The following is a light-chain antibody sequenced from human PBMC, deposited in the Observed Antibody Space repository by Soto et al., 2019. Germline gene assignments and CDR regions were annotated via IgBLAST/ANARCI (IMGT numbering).Light chain of an antibody. V-gene: IGKV3-20*01. CDR1: QGIGNA. CDR3: QQYGSSPRT. J-gene: IGKJ1*01. Sequence: TQSPSSLSASVGDRVTISCRASQGIGNALGWYQQKPGQAPRLLIYGASSRATGIPDRFSGSGSGTDFTLTISRLEPEDFAVYYCQQYGSSPRTFGQGTKVDIK. CDR2: GAS.